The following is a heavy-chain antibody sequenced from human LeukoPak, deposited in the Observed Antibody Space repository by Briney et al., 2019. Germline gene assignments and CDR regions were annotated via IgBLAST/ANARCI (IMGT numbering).Heavy chain of an antibody. V-gene: IGHV1-2*02. CDR3: ATDTRYPYYYDSSGYFDY. Sequence: ASVKVSCKASGYTFTVYYMHWVRQAPGQGLEWMGWINPNSGGTNYAQKFQGRVTMTRDTSISTAYMELSRLRSDDTAVYYCATDTRYPYYYDSSGYFDYWGQGTLVTVSS. CDR1: GYTFTVYY. D-gene: IGHD3-22*01. CDR2: INPNSGGT. J-gene: IGHJ4*02.